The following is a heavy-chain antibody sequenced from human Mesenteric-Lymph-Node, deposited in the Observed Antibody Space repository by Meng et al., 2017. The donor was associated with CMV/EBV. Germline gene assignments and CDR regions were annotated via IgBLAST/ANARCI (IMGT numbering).Heavy chain of an antibody. CDR3: AKTYCSSTSCYTVHAFDI. J-gene: IGHJ3*02. V-gene: IGHV3-30*02. D-gene: IGHD2-2*02. CDR1: GFTVSSNY. Sequence: GGSLRLSCAASGFTVSSNYMSWVRQAPGKGLEWVAFIRYDGSNKYYADSVKGRFTISRDNSKNTLYLQMNSLRAEDTAVYYCAKTYCSSTSCYTVHAFDIWGQGTMVTVSS. CDR2: IRYDGSNK.